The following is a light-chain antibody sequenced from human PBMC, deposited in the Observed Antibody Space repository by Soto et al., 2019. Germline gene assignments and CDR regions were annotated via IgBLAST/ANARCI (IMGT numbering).Light chain of an antibody. V-gene: IGLV4-69*01. J-gene: IGLJ3*02. Sequence: QPVPTQSPSASASLGASVKLTCTLSSGHSSYAIAWHQQQPEKGPRYLMKLNSDGSHSKGDGIPDRFSGSSSGAERYLTISSLQSEDEADYYCQTWGTGIQWVFGGGTKVTVL. CDR1: SGHSSYA. CDR3: QTWGTGIQWV. CDR2: LNSDGSH.